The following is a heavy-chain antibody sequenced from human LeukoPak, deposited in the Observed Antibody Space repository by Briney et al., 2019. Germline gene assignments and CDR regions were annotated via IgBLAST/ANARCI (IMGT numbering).Heavy chain of an antibody. D-gene: IGHD3-22*01. CDR2: INHSGST. V-gene: IGHV4-34*01. CDR1: GGSFSGYY. J-gene: IGHJ4*02. Sequence: SETLSLTCAVYGGSFSGYYWSWIRQPPGKGLEWIGEINHSGSTNYNPSLKSRVTISVDTSKNQFSLKLSSATAADTAVYYCARDRRNYYDSSGGRDYWGQGTLVTVSS. CDR3: ARDRRNYYDSSGGRDY.